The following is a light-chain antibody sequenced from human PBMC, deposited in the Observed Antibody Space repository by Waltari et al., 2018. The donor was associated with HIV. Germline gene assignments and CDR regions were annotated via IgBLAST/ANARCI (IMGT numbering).Light chain of an antibody. J-gene: IGLJ2*01. CDR1: NSNIGAHYG. Sequence: QSVLTQPPSVSGAPGQRVTISCTGSNSNIGAHYGVNWYQEVPGAAPRLLIYADHNRPSGVPDRCSGSTSATSASLAITGLQAEDEADYYCQSYDSTLSSVLFGGGTKVTVL. CDR2: ADH. V-gene: IGLV1-40*01. CDR3: QSYDSTLSSVL.